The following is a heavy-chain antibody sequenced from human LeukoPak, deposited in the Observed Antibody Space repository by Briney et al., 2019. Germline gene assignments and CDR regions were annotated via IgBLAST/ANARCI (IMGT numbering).Heavy chain of an antibody. V-gene: IGHV4-39*01. J-gene: IGHJ4*02. CDR1: GGSISSSSYY. CDR2: MYYTGST. CDR3: AKIREAEYYDTTSRDY. Sequence: KPSETLSLTCTVSGGSISSSSYYWGWIRQPPGKGLEWIGSMYYTGSTYYNPSLKSRVTISVDTSKNQFSLKLSSVTAADTAVYYCAKIREAEYYDTTSRDYWGQGTLVTVSS. D-gene: IGHD3-16*01.